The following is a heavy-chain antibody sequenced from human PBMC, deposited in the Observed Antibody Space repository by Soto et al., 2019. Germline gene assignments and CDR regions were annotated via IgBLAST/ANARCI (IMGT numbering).Heavy chain of an antibody. Sequence: QVQLVQSGAEVKKPGASVKVSCKASGYTFTGYYMHWVRQAPGQGLEWMGWINPNSGGTNYAQKFHGWVTMTRDTSISTAYMELSRLRSDDTAVYYCARGGGSSDYYYYYYMDVWGKGTTVTVSS. CDR3: ARGGGSSDYYYYYYMDV. V-gene: IGHV1-2*04. J-gene: IGHJ6*03. CDR2: INPNSGGT. CDR1: GYTFTGYY. D-gene: IGHD6-6*01.